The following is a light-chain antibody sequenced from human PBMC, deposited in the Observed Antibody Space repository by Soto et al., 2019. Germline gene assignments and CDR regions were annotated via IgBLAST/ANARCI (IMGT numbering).Light chain of an antibody. Sequence: QSALTQPASVSGSPGQSITISCTGTSSDVGGYNYVSWYQQHPGKAPKLMMYEVSRRPSGVSNRFSASKSGNTASLTISGLRAEDEGDYYCSSYTSSSTDVFGTGTKLTVL. CDR3: SSYTSSSTDV. CDR2: EVS. J-gene: IGLJ1*01. V-gene: IGLV2-14*01. CDR1: SSDVGGYNY.